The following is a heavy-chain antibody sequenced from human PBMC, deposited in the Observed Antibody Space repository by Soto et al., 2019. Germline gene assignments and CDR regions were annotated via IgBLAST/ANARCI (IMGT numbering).Heavy chain of an antibody. D-gene: IGHD3-3*01. Sequence: QVQLQESGPGLVKHSETLSLTCTVSGGSISSYYWSWIRQPPGKGLECIGYIYYSGSTNYKPSLKSRATISVDTSKNQFSLKLSSVTAADTAVYYCARVTSGYRPHFEYWGQGTLVTVSS. CDR1: GGSISSYY. CDR2: IYYSGST. V-gene: IGHV4-59*01. CDR3: ARVTSGYRPHFEY. J-gene: IGHJ4*02.